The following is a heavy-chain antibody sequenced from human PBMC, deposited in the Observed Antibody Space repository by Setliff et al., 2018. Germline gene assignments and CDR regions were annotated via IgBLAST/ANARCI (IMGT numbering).Heavy chain of an antibody. CDR1: GGSFSGYY. V-gene: IGHV4-34*01. J-gene: IGHJ6*03. D-gene: IGHD2-15*01. Sequence: SETLSLTCPVYGGSFSGYYWSWIRQPPGKGLEWIGEINHSGSTNYNQSLKSRVTLSVDTSKNQFSLQLTSVTAADTAIYYCARGGGSVLPNYYYFNYMDVWGKGTTVTVSS. CDR3: ARGGGSVLPNYYYFNYMDV. CDR2: INHSGST.